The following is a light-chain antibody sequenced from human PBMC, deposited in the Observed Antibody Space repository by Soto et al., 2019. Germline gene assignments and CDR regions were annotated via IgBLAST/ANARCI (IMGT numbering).Light chain of an antibody. J-gene: IGKJ4*01. CDR2: GVS. Sequence: EVVLTQSPGTLSLSPGESATLSCRASQSVSSNYLAWYQQKPGQAPRLLIYGVSTRATGIPDRFSGSGSGTDFSLTIRRLEPEDFSLYYCQQYFTSPLTFGGWTKVEIK. CDR3: QQYFTSPLT. CDR1: QSVSSNY. V-gene: IGKV3-20*01.